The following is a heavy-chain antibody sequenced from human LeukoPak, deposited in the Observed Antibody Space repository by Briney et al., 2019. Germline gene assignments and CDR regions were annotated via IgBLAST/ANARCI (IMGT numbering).Heavy chain of an antibody. J-gene: IGHJ3*02. Sequence: TSETLSLTCAVYGGSFSGYYWSWTRQPPGKGLEWIGEIYHSGSTNYNPSLKSRVTISVDKSKNQFSLKLSSVTAADTAVYYCATGDHDFDRWGQGTMVTVSS. CDR2: IYHSGST. CDR3: ATGDHDFDR. CDR1: GGSFSGYY. V-gene: IGHV4-34*01.